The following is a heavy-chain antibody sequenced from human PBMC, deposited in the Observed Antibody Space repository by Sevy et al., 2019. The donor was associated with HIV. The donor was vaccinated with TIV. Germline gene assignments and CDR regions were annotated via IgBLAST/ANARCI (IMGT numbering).Heavy chain of an antibody. CDR2: IYYSGST. V-gene: IGHV4-59*13. CDR1: GGSISSYY. D-gene: IGHD6-19*01. J-gene: IGHJ4*02. CDR3: AGDPGVGVAGEYYFDY. Sequence: SETLSLTCTVSGGSISSYYWSWIRQPPGKGLEWIGNIYYSGSTNYNPSLKSRVTISVVTSKNHFSLRLTSVTAADTAAYYWAGDPGVGVAGEYYFDYWGQGTLVTVSS.